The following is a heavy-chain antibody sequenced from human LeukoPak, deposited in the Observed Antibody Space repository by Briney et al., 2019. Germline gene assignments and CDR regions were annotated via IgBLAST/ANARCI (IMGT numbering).Heavy chain of an antibody. CDR1: GFTFSSYA. Sequence: GGSLRLSCAASGFTFSSYAMSWVRQAPGKGLEWVSAISGSGGRTYYADSVKGRFTISRDNSMDTLYLQMNSLRAEDTAVYYCAKPRPSYSSSWYDHWGQGTLVTVSS. J-gene: IGHJ5*02. V-gene: IGHV3-23*01. CDR3: AKPRPSYSSSWYDH. CDR2: ISGSGGRT. D-gene: IGHD6-13*01.